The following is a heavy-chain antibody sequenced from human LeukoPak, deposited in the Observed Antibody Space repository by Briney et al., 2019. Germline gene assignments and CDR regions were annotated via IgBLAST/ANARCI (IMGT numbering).Heavy chain of an antibody. V-gene: IGHV3-23*01. Sequence: GSLRLSCAASGFTFSNYAMSWVRQAPGKGLEGVSTISGSGGSTYYADSVKGQFTISRDNSKNTLYLQMNSLRAEDTAVYYCAKEEWLLAVYFDYWGQGTLVTVSS. J-gene: IGHJ4*02. CDR2: ISGSGGST. CDR3: AKEEWLLAVYFDY. D-gene: IGHD3-3*01. CDR1: GFTFSNYA.